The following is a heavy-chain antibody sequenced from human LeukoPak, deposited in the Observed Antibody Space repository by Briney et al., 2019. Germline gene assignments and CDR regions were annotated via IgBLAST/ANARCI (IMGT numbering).Heavy chain of an antibody. V-gene: IGHV4-39*07. D-gene: IGHD2-15*01. Sequence: SETLSLTCTVSGGSISSSSYYWGWIRQPPGKGLEWIGSMYYSGSTNYNPSLKSRVTISVDTSKNQFSLKLSSVTAADTAVYYCAREPRSPGGRGRPFDFWGQGALVTVSS. CDR1: GGSISSSSYY. J-gene: IGHJ4*02. CDR2: MYYSGST. CDR3: AREPRSPGGRGRPFDF.